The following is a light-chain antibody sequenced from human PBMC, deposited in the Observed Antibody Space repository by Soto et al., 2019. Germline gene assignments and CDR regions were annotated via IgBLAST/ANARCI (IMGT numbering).Light chain of an antibody. J-gene: IGKJ5*01. Sequence: EIVLTQSPGTLSLSPGERATLSCRASQSVSSNYVAWYQQKPVQAPRLLIYGASSRATGIPDRFSGSGSGTDFTLTISLLDPEDFSVYYCQQYCSSRTFGQGTRLEIK. V-gene: IGKV3-20*01. CDR1: QSVSSNY. CDR2: GAS. CDR3: QQYCSSRT.